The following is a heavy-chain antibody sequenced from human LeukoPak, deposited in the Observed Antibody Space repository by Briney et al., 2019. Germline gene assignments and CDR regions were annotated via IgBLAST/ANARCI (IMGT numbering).Heavy chain of an antibody. J-gene: IGHJ4*02. V-gene: IGHV1-69*06. Sequence: ASVTVSCKASGYTFTSYDINWVRQAPGQGLEWLGRIIPIFDTPNYAQTFQGRVTISADKSTRTVYMELSSLRSEDTALYYCAKGSRLREAGSYRFWGQGTLVTVSS. CDR1: GYTFTSYD. D-gene: IGHD3-16*02. CDR3: AKGSRLREAGSYRF. CDR2: IIPIFDTP.